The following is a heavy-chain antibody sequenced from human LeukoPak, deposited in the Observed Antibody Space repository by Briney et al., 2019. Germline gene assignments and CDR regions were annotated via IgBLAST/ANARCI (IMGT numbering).Heavy chain of an antibody. CDR3: ARSQYYDFWSGYYTPFDY. CDR2: INPNSGGT. V-gene: IGHV1-2*06. CDR1: GYTFTGYY. Sequence: ASVKVSCKASGYTFTGYYMHWVRQAPGQGLEWMGRINPNSGGTNYAQKFQGRVTMTRDTSISTAYMELSRLRSDDTAVYYCARSQYYDFWSGYYTPFDYSGQGTLVTVSS. D-gene: IGHD3-3*01. J-gene: IGHJ4*02.